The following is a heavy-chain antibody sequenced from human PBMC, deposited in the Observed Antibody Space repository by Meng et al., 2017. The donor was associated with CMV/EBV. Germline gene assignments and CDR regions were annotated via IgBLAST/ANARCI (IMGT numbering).Heavy chain of an antibody. Sequence: SETLSLTCTVSGGSISSSSYYWGWIRQPPGKGLEWIGSIYYSGSTYYNPSLKSRVTISVDTSKNQFSLKLSPVTAADTAVYYCARVGRYCSSTSCYHTYYYGMDVWGQGTTVTVSS. CDR3: ARVGRYCSSTSCYHTYYYGMDV. CDR1: GGSISSSSYY. CDR2: IYYSGST. J-gene: IGHJ6*02. D-gene: IGHD2-2*01. V-gene: IGHV4-39*07.